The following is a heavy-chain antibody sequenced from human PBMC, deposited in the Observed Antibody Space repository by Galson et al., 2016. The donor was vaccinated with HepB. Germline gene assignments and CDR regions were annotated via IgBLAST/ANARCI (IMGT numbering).Heavy chain of an antibody. D-gene: IGHD2-21*02. V-gene: IGHV3-11*01. CDR3: ASEGLVTSIR. J-gene: IGHJ4*02. CDR2: ISSSGTTT. Sequence: SLRLSCAGSGFTFGDYYMNWIRQAPGKGLEWISYISSSGTTTYYGDSVKGRFTVSRDNAKKSVFLQLNSLRAEDTAVYYCASEGLVTSIRWGQGALVTVSS. CDR1: GFTFGDYY.